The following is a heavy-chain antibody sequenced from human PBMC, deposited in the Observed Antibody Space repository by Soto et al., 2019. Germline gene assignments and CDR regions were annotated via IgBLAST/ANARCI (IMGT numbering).Heavy chain of an antibody. J-gene: IGHJ4*02. CDR3: ARDGGRHSGGIDY. D-gene: IGHD1-26*01. CDR2: IIPIFGTA. CDR1: GGTFSSYS. Sequence: QVQLVQSGAEVKKPGSSVKVSCKASGGTFSSYSINWVRQAPGQGLEWMGEIIPIFGTANYAQKFQGRVTITADESTSTAYRALSSLRSEDTAVYYCARDGGRHSGGIDYWGQGTLVTVSS. V-gene: IGHV1-69*01.